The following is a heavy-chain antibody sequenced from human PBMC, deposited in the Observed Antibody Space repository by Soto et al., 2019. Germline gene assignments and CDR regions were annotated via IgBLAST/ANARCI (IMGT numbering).Heavy chain of an antibody. D-gene: IGHD6-6*01. CDR3: AKEWGVAARPGDAFAI. CDR1: GFTFSSYA. CDR2: ISGSGGST. V-gene: IGHV3-23*01. Sequence: GGSLRLSCAASGFTFSSYAMSWVRQAPGKGLEWVSAISGSGGSTYYADSVKGRFTISRDNSKNTLYLQMNSLRAEDTAVYYCAKEWGVAARPGDAFAIWGQGTMVTVSS. J-gene: IGHJ3*02.